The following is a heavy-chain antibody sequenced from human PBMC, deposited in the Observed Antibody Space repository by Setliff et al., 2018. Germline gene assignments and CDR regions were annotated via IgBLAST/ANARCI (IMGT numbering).Heavy chain of an antibody. CDR1: GGSISSGGYY. J-gene: IGHJ4*02. V-gene: IGHV4-31*03. CDR2: IYYSGSTS. D-gene: IGHD3-10*01. CDR3: ARAPGRNIRGDY. Sequence: PSETLSLTCTVSGGSISSGGYYWSWIRQHPGKSLEWIGYIYYSGSTSYYNPSLRSRVTISVDTSKNQFSLKLSSVTAADTAVYYCARAPGRNIRGDYWGQGALVTVSS.